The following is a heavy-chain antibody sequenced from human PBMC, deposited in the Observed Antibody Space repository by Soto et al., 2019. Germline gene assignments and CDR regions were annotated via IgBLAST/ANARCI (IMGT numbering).Heavy chain of an antibody. D-gene: IGHD1-20*01. Sequence: GESLKISCKGSGYSFTSYWISWVRQMPGKGLEWMGRIDPSDSYTNYSPSFQGHVTISADKSISTAYLQWSSLKASDTAMYYCARRYRFITGKQSSYYYYGMDVWGQGTTVTVSS. CDR1: GYSFTSYW. CDR2: IDPSDSYT. CDR3: ARRYRFITGKQSSYYYYGMDV. V-gene: IGHV5-10-1*01. J-gene: IGHJ6*02.